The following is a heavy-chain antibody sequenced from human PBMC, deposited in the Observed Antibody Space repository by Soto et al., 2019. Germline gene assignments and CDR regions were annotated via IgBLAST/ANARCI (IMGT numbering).Heavy chain of an antibody. J-gene: IGHJ3*02. CDR1: GFTFSDYY. CDR3: ARATGDHDAFDI. V-gene: IGHV3-11*06. CDR2: ISSSSSYT. Sequence: GGSLRLSCAASGFTFSDYYMSWIRQAPGKGLEWVSYISSSSSYTNYADSVKGRFTISRDNAKNSLYLQMNSLRAEDTAVYYCARATGDHDAFDIWGQGTMVTVSS. D-gene: IGHD7-27*01.